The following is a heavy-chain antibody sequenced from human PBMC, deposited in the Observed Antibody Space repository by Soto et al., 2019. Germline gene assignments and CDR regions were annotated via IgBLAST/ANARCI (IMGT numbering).Heavy chain of an antibody. J-gene: IGHJ6*02. CDR1: GFTFSSYS. V-gene: IGHV3-21*01. CDR2: ISSSSSYI. Sequence: LRLSCAASGFTFSSYSMNWVRQAPGKGLEWVSSISSSSSYIYYADSVKGRFTISRDNAKNSLYLQMNSLRAEDTAVYYCARDPGLYSSGWYLRGRSYYYYGMDVWGQGTTVTVSS. D-gene: IGHD6-19*01. CDR3: ARDPGLYSSGWYLRGRSYYYYGMDV.